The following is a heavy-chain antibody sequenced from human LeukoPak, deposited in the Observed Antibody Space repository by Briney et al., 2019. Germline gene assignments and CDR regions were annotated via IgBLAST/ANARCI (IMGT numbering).Heavy chain of an antibody. D-gene: IGHD2-21*02. CDR1: GGTMNNYY. V-gene: IGHV4-59*01. CDR3: ARLYCGSDCYAFDY. Sequence: SETLSLTCTVSGGTMNNYYLSWIRQPPGKGLEWIAYIYYTGRSNYSPSLKSRVTISVDTSKNQFSLRLSSVTAADTAVYYCARLYCGSDCYAFDYWGQGALVTVSS. J-gene: IGHJ4*02. CDR2: IYYTGRS.